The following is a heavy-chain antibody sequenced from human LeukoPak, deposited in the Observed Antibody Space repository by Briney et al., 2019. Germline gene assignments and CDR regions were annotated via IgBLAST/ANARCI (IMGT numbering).Heavy chain of an antibody. V-gene: IGHV1-8*01. CDR2: MNPNSGNT. CDR3: ASSCGGDCYYRAFDI. D-gene: IGHD2-21*02. J-gene: IGHJ3*02. Sequence: ASVKVSCKASGYTFTSYDINWVRPATGQGLEWMGWMNPNSGNTGYAQKFQGRVTMTRNTSISTAYMELSSLRSEDTAVYYCASSCGGDCYYRAFDIWGQGTMVTVSS. CDR1: GYTFTSYD.